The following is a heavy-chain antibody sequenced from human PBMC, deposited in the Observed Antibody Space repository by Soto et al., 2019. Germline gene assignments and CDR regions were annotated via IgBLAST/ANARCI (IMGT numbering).Heavy chain of an antibody. CDR2: IIPIFGTA. D-gene: IGHD3-22*01. V-gene: IGHV1-69*13. CDR3: ASHSTYYYDSSGPYFDY. J-gene: IGHJ4*02. Sequence: ASVKVSCKASGYTFTSYGISWVRQAPGQGLEWMGGIIPIFGTADYAQKFQGRVTITADESTSTAYMELSSLRSEDTAVYYCASHSTYYYDSSGPYFDYWGQGTLVTVSS. CDR1: GYTFTSYG.